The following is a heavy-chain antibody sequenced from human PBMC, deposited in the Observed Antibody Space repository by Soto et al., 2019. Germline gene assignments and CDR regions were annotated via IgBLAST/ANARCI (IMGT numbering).Heavy chain of an antibody. D-gene: IGHD3-16*01. Sequence: QVQLVESGGGLVKPGGSLRLSCAASGFTFSDYYMSWIRQAPGKGLEYISYISNGGSFIYYADSVKGRFTISRDTAKTSLYLQMNSLRAEATALYYCARHRYYEGSVPGYGMDVWGQGTTVTVSS. CDR1: GFTFSDYY. J-gene: IGHJ6*02. CDR2: ISNGGSFI. CDR3: ARHRYYEGSVPGYGMDV. V-gene: IGHV3-11*01.